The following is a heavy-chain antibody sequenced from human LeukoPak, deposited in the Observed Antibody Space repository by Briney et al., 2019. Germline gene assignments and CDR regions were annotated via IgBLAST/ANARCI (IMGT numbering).Heavy chain of an antibody. Sequence: SETLSLTCTVSGGSISSSSYYWGWIRQPPGKGLEWIGYIYYSGSTNYNPSLKSRVTISVDTSKNQFSLKLSSVTAADTAVYYCAGLYGSGSYFIKRVDYWGQGTLVTVSS. J-gene: IGHJ4*02. CDR3: AGLYGSGSYFIKRVDY. V-gene: IGHV4-61*05. CDR2: IYYSGST. D-gene: IGHD3-10*01. CDR1: GGSISSSSYY.